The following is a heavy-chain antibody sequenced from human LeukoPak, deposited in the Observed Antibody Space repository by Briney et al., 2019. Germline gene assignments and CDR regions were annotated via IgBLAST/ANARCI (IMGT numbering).Heavy chain of an antibody. V-gene: IGHV1-8*01. CDR3: ARQRGYNYGYDDY. CDR2: MNPNSGNT. D-gene: IGHD5-18*01. Sequence: ASVKVSCKASGYTFTSYDINWVRQATGQGLEWMGWMNPNSGNTGYAQKFQGRVTMTRNTSIRTAYMELSSLTSEDTAVYYCARQRGYNYGYDDYWGQGTLVTVSS. J-gene: IGHJ4*02. CDR1: GYTFTSYD.